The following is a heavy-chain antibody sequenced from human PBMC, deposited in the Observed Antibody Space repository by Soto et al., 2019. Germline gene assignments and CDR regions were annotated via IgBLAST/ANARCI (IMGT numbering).Heavy chain of an antibody. Sequence: ASVKVSCKASGYTFTSYAIHWVRQAPGQRLEWMGWINAGYGNTKYSQKFQGRVTITRDTSASTAYMELNSLRSEDTAVYYCARTYYDLLTGYSPNTFDYWGQGTLVTVSS. CDR2: INAGYGNT. V-gene: IGHV1-3*01. CDR1: GYTFTSYA. CDR3: ARTYYDLLTGYSPNTFDY. D-gene: IGHD3-9*01. J-gene: IGHJ4*02.